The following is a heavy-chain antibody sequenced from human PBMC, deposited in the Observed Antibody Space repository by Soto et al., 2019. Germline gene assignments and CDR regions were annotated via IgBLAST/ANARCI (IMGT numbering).Heavy chain of an antibody. CDR2: IWYDGSNK. CDR3: ARKNTARVAAVYYGMDV. CDR1: GFTFSSYG. Sequence: QVQLVESGGGVVQPGRSLRLSCAASGFTFSSYGMHWVRQAPGKGLEWVAVIWYDGSNKYYADSVKGRFTISRDNSKNTLYLQMNSLRAEDTAVYYCARKNTARVAAVYYGMDVWGQGTTVTVSS. V-gene: IGHV3-33*01. D-gene: IGHD5-18*01. J-gene: IGHJ6*02.